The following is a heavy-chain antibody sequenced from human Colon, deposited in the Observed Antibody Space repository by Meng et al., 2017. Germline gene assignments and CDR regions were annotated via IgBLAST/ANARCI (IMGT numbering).Heavy chain of an antibody. J-gene: IGHJ4*02. CDR1: GGPIRRYNW. Sequence: RDPGPGLVAPSGTWSLPYAGSGGPIRRYNWWSWVRQPPGKGLEWIGQIDLGGTPYYNPSLESRVIMSLDKSKNQLSLRLTSVAAADTAVYYCARHGGWHFDYWGQGALVTVSS. D-gene: IGHD6-19*01. CDR2: IDLGGTP. CDR3: ARHGGWHFDY. V-gene: IGHV4-4*02.